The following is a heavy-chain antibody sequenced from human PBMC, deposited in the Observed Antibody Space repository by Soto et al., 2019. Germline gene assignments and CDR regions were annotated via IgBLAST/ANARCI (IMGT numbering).Heavy chain of an antibody. CDR1: GYTFTSYG. Sequence: QVQLVQSGAEVKKPGASLMVSCKTSGYTFTSYGITWVRQAPGQGLEWMGWISTYNGYTDYAQKLQGRVTMTRDTSTSTAYMELRSLRSDDPAMYYCVSGSDFDYWGQGTLVTVSS. CDR3: VSGSDFDY. J-gene: IGHJ4*02. CDR2: ISTYNGYT. V-gene: IGHV1-18*01.